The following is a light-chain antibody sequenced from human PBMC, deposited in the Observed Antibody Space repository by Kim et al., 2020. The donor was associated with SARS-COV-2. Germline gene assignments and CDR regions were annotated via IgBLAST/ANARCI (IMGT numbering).Light chain of an antibody. CDR1: NIGSKS. CDR3: QVWDSSSDHRV. Sequence: APGKAARITCGGNNIGSKSVPWYQQKPGQAPVLVIYYDSDRPSGIPERFSGSNSGNTATLPISRVEAGDEADYYCQVWDSSSDHRVFGGGTKLTVL. CDR2: YDS. J-gene: IGLJ3*02. V-gene: IGLV3-21*04.